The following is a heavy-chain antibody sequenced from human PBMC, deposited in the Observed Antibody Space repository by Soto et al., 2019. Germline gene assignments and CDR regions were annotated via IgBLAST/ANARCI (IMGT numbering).Heavy chain of an antibody. V-gene: IGHV3-48*01. CDR2: ISSSGATI. D-gene: IGHD3-16*01. J-gene: IGHJ4*02. Sequence: EVQLVESGGGLVQPGGSLRLSCAPAGFTFSTYSFNWVRQAPGKGLEWVSYISSSGATIYYADSVKGRFTISRDNAKNSLYLQMNSLRAEDTAVYYCLGALGNGHDYWGQGTLVTVSS. CDR3: LGALGNGHDY. CDR1: GFTFSTYS.